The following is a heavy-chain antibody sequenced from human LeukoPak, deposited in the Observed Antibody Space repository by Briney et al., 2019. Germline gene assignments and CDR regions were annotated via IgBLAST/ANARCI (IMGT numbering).Heavy chain of an antibody. CDR2: INPNSGGT. J-gene: IGHJ5*02. CDR1: GYTFTGYY. V-gene: IGHV1-2*02. CDR3: ARGGVVVVAAGWFDP. D-gene: IGHD2-15*01. Sequence: ASVKVSCKASGYTFTGYYMHWVRQAPGQGLEWMGWINPNSGGTNYAQKFQGRVTMTRDTSISTAYMELSSLRSDDTAVYYCARGGVVVVAAGWFDPWGQGTLVTVSS.